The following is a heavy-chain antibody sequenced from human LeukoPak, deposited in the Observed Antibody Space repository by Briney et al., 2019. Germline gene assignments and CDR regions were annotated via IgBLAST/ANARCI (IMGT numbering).Heavy chain of an antibody. D-gene: IGHD2-2*01. V-gene: IGHV3-30*02. Sequence: GGSLRLSCAASGFTFSSYGMHWVRQAPGKGLEWVAFIRYDGSNKYYADSVKGRFTISRDNSKNTLSLQMNSLRREDTAVYYCAKDFTTWPRTPRYFDYWGQGNLVTVSS. CDR2: IRYDGSNK. J-gene: IGHJ4*02. CDR3: AKDFTTWPRTPRYFDY. CDR1: GFTFSSYG.